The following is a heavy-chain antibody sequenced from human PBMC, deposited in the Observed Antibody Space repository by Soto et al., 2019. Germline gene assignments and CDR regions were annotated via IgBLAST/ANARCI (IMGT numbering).Heavy chain of an antibody. D-gene: IGHD3-10*01. CDR1: GYTFTSYG. V-gene: IGHV1-18*01. Sequence: GASVKVSCKASGYTFTSYGVSWVRQAPGQGLEWMGWISAYNGNTKYAQKLQGRVTMTTDTSTSTAYMELRGLRSDDTAVYYCARSGRPGYYYYIMDVWGQGTTVTV. CDR2: ISAYNGNT. J-gene: IGHJ6*02. CDR3: ARSGRPGYYYYIMDV.